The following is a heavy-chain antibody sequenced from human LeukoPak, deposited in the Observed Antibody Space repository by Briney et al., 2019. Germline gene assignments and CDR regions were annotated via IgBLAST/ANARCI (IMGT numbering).Heavy chain of an antibody. V-gene: IGHV4-4*07. CDR1: GGSISSYF. Sequence: SETLSLTCTVSGGSISSYFWTWIRQPAGKGLEWIGRISTTETTHYSPSLKNRVNMSVDTSKNQFSLKMTSVTAADTAIYYCVREDSASGRGLGSWGQGTLVTVSS. CDR2: ISTTETT. D-gene: IGHD3-10*01. CDR3: VREDSASGRGLGS. J-gene: IGHJ5*02.